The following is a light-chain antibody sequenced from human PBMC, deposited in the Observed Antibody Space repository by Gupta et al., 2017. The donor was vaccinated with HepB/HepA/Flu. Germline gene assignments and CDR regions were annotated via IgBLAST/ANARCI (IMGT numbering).Light chain of an antibody. CDR2: AAS. J-gene: IGKJ1*01. V-gene: IGKV1-27*01. CDR3: QKYDSATWT. Sequence: GDRVTITCRASQGISNFLAWYQQKPGKIPKLLIFAASTLQSGVPSRFSGSGFGTDFTLTISSLQTEDVATYYCQKYDSATWTFGQGTKVEIK. CDR1: QGISNF.